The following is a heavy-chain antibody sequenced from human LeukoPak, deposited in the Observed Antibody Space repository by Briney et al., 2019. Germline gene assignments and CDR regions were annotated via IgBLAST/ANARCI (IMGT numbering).Heavy chain of an antibody. CDR3: TKAFNSGSYWAFDI. Sequence: GGSLRLPCAASGFTFSSYAMSWVRQAPGKGLEWVSAISGSGGSTYYADSVKGRFTISRDNSKNTLYLQMNSLRAEDTAVYYCTKAFNSGSYWAFDIWGQGTMVTVSS. V-gene: IGHV3-23*01. D-gene: IGHD1-26*01. CDR1: GFTFSSYA. CDR2: ISGSGGST. J-gene: IGHJ3*02.